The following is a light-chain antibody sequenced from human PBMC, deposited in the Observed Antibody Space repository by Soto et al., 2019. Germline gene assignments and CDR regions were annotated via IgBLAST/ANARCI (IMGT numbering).Light chain of an antibody. J-gene: IGKJ4*01. CDR2: AAS. CDR1: QSISSY. CDR3: QQSHATPLT. V-gene: IGKV1-39*01. Sequence: DIQMTQSPSSLSTSVGDRVTITCRASQSISSYLNWYQQKPGKAPKLLIYAASSLQSGVPSRFSGSGSGTDFTLTISSLQPEDFATYYCQQSHATPLTFGGGTNVEIK.